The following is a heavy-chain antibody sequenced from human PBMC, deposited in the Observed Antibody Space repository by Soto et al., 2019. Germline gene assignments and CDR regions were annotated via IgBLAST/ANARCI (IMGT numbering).Heavy chain of an antibody. D-gene: IGHD4-17*01. CDR1: GLTLSDIW. Sequence: GGSLRLSCVVSGLTLSDIWMNWVRQPPGKGLEWVGRIKSKAAGGTTDYAAPVKGRFSISRDDSTNTLFLHINSLRTEDTGVYYCSYGAHQYFDYWGQGALVTVAS. CDR2: IKSKAAGGTT. J-gene: IGHJ4*02. CDR3: SYGAHQYFDY. V-gene: IGHV3-15*07.